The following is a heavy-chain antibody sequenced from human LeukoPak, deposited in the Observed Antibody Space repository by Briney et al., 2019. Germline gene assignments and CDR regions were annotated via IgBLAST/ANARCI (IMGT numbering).Heavy chain of an antibody. CDR1: GYTFTSYG. J-gene: IGHJ6*02. V-gene: IGHV1-18*01. D-gene: IGHD1-7*01. CDR2: ISAYNGNT. Sequence: GASVKVSCKASGYTFTSYGISWVRQAPGQGLEWMGWISAYNGNTNYAQKLQGRVTMTTDTSTSTAYMELRSLRSDDTAVYYCASFLSGLELNYYYGMDVWGQGTTVTVSS. CDR3: ASFLSGLELNYYYGMDV.